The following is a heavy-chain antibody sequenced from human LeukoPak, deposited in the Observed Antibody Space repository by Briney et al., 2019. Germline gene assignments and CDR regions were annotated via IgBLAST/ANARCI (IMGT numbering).Heavy chain of an antibody. V-gene: IGHV3-23*01. CDR2: IRGSGGST. CDR1: GFTFSSYA. Sequence: GGSLRLSCAASGFTFSSYAMSWVRQTPGKGLEWVSAIRGSGGSTYYGDSVKGRFTISRDNSKNTRHLQMNSLRAEYTAVYYCAKVLRSAWWERDYWGQGTLVTVSS. D-gene: IGHD1-26*01. J-gene: IGHJ4*02. CDR3: AKVLRSAWWERDY.